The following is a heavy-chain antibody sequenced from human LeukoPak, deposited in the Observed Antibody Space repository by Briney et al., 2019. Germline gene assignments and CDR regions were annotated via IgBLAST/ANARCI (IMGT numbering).Heavy chain of an antibody. D-gene: IGHD2-8*01. CDR1: GVSISSYY. CDR2: IYYSGRT. Sequence: EPSETLSLTCTVSGVSISSYYWSWLRQPPGKGLEWIGYIYYSGRTNYNPSLKSRVTISVDTSKNQFSLKLSSVTAADTAVYYCAGSGSLMVYANPFDPWGQGTLVTVSS. CDR3: AGSGSLMVYANPFDP. V-gene: IGHV4-59*01. J-gene: IGHJ5*02.